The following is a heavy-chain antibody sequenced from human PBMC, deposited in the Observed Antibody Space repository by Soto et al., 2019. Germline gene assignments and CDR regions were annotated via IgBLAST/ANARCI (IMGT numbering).Heavy chain of an antibody. CDR1: GYSFTNYG. CDR2: ISAFNGNT. Sequence: QDQLLQSGAEVKKPGASVTVSCKASGYSFTNYGITWVRQAPGQGLEWMGWISAFNGNTHYAQKLQGRVTMTTDASTSTAYMELRILRSDDTAVYYCARDRGVAPPVAGNTHYYYYMDVWGKGTTVTVSS. J-gene: IGHJ6*03. D-gene: IGHD6-19*01. V-gene: IGHV1-18*01. CDR3: ARDRGVAPPVAGNTHYYYYMDV.